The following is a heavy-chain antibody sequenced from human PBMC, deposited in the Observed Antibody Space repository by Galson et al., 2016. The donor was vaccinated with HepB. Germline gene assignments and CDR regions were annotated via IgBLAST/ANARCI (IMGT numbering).Heavy chain of an antibody. Sequence: SETLSLTCAVSGGSINNDYWWSWVRQSPGKELEWIGEIYQTGTANYNPSFTRRATISVDKSKNQFSLRLDSVTAADTAVYYCTGGTLGTAATMAFDYWGQGTLVSVSS. V-gene: IGHV4-4*02. CDR1: GGSINNDYW. D-gene: IGHD4/OR15-4a*01. CDR3: TGGTLGTAATMAFDY. J-gene: IGHJ4*02. CDR2: IYQTGTA.